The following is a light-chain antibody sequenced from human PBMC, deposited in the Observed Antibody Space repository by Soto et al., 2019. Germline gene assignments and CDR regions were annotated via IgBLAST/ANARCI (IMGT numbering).Light chain of an antibody. CDR1: QTVYTW. CDR3: QQYKTFWT. V-gene: IGKV1-5*01. CDR2: DVS. Sequence: DIQMTQSPSSLSASIGDRVTITCRASQTVYTWLAWYQQKPGTAPKVLIYDVSTLESGVPSRFSGTGSETDFTLTISSLQPDDSATYYCQQYKTFWTFGQGTKVDI. J-gene: IGKJ1*01.